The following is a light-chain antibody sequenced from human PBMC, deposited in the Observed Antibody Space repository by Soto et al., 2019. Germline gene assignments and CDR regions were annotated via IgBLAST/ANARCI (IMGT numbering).Light chain of an antibody. CDR1: SSNIGNNY. V-gene: IGLV1-51*02. Sequence: QSVLPQPPSVSAAPGQKVTISCSGSSSNIGNNYVSWYQQLPGTAPKLLIYENNKRPSGIPDRFSGSKSGTSATLGITGLQTGDEAHYYCGTWDSSLSSWVFGGGTKLTVL. CDR3: GTWDSSLSSWV. J-gene: IGLJ3*02. CDR2: ENN.